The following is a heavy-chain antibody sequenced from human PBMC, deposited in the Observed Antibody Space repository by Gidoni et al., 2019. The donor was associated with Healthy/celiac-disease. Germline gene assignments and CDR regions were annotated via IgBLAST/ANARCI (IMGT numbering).Heavy chain of an antibody. CDR3: ARSPTPLKNTHYYDSSEPYFDY. CDR1: VGSISSGGYY. J-gene: IGHJ4*02. D-gene: IGHD3-22*01. V-gene: IGHV4-31*03. Sequence: QVQLQESGPGLVKPSPTLSLTCTVSVGSISSGGYYWNWIRQHPGKGLEWIGYIYESGSTYYNPSLKSRVTISVDTSKNQFSLKLSSVTAADTAVYYCARSPTPLKNTHYYDSSEPYFDYWGQGTLVTVSS. CDR2: IYESGST.